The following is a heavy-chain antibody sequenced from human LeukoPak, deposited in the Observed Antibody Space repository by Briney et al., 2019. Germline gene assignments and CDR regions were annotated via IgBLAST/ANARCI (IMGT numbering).Heavy chain of an antibody. CDR3: AKGSWGYYYYMDV. Sequence: GSLRLSCAASGFTVSSNEMSWVRQAPGKGLEWVSSISGGSTYYADSRKGRFTISRDNSKNTLHLQMNSLRAEDTALYYCAKGSWGYYYYMDVWGKGTTVTVSS. D-gene: IGHD7-27*01. CDR2: ISGGST. V-gene: IGHV3-38-3*01. CDR1: GFTVSSNE. J-gene: IGHJ6*03.